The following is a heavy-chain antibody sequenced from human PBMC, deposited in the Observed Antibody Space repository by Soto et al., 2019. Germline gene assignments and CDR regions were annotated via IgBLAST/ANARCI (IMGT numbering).Heavy chain of an antibody. CDR1: GGSISSYY. J-gene: IGHJ6*02. D-gene: IGHD5-12*01. CDR2: IYYSGST. CDR3: ARGWRDYDSGARYYYYYGMDV. Sequence: SLTCTVSGGSISSYYWNWIRQPPGKGLEWIGYIYYSGSTNYNPSLKSRVTISVDTTKNQFSLKLSSVTAADTAVYYCARGWRDYDSGARYYYYYGMDVWGQGTTVTVSS. V-gene: IGHV4-59*01.